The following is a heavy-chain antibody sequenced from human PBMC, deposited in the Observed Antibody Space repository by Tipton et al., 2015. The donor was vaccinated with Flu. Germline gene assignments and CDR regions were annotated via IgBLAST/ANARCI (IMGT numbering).Heavy chain of an antibody. J-gene: IGHJ6*02. CDR1: GGSISSYY. D-gene: IGHD3-10*01. Sequence: TLSLTCTVSGGSISSYYWSWIRQPAGKGLEWIGRIYTSGSTNYNPSLKSRVTMSVDTSKNQFSLKLSSVTAADTAVYYCAREGTGSGRPDMLGYYYSGMDVWGQGTTVTVSS. CDR3: AREGTGSGRPDMLGYYYSGMDV. CDR2: IYTSGST. V-gene: IGHV4-4*07.